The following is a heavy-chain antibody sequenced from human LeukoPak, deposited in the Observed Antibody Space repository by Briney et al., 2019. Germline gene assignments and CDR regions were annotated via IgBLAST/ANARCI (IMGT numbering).Heavy chain of an antibody. J-gene: IGHJ6*02. CDR1: GFTFNSYG. Sequence: GGSLRLSCAASGFTFNSYGMHWVRQAPGKGLEWVAFIRYDGSNKYYADSVKGRFTISRDNSKNTLYLQMNSLRAEDTAVYYCAKSITMVRGVITKYYGMDVWGQGTTVTVSS. D-gene: IGHD3-10*01. CDR3: AKSITMVRGVITKYYGMDV. V-gene: IGHV3-30*02. CDR2: IRYDGSNK.